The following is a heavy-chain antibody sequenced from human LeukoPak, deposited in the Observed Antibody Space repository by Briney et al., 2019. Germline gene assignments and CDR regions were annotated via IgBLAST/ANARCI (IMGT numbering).Heavy chain of an antibody. CDR2: ISYDGSNK. J-gene: IGHJ4*02. CDR3: TTGPPPVIAVRDY. V-gene: IGHV3-30-3*01. Sequence: SCKASGGTFSSYAMHWVRQAPGKGLEWVAVISYDGSNKYYADSVKGRFTISRDNSKNTLYLQMNSLKTEDTAVYYCTTGPPPVIAVRDYWGQGTLVTVSS. CDR1: GGTFSSYA. D-gene: IGHD6-19*01.